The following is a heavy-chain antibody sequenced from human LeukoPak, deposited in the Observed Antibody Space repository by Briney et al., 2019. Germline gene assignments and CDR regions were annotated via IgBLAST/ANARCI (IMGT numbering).Heavy chain of an antibody. D-gene: IGHD1-26*01. Sequence: GRTLRLSCAASGFTFDDYAMHWVRQAPGKGLEWVSGISWNSGSIGYADSVKGRFTISRDNAKNSLYLQMNSLRAEDTALYYWAKDLLPTRYYYMDVWGKGTTVTVSS. J-gene: IGHJ6*03. V-gene: IGHV3-9*01. CDR1: GFTFDDYA. CDR2: ISWNSGSI. CDR3: AKDLLPTRYYYMDV.